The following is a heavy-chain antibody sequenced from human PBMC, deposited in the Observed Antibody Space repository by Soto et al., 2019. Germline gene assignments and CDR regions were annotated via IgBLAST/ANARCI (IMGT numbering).Heavy chain of an antibody. CDR1: GGSISSGGYY. CDR3: ARSRVVTVGAMDV. J-gene: IGHJ6*02. Sequence: QVQLQESGPGLVKPSQTLSLTCTVSGGSISSGGYYWSWIRQHPGKGLEWIGYIYYSGSTYYNPSLKSRVTXSXDPXKNQFSLKLSSVTAADTAVYYCARSRVVTVGAMDVWGQGTTVTVSS. D-gene: IGHD1-26*01. V-gene: IGHV4-31*03. CDR2: IYYSGST.